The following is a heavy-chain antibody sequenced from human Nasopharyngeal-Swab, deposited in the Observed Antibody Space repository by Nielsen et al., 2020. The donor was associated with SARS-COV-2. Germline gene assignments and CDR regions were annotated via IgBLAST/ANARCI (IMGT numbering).Heavy chain of an antibody. CDR1: GGSVSSGSYY. CDR2: IYYSGST. D-gene: IGHD6-13*01. Sequence: SETLSLTCTVSGGSVSSGSYYWSWIRQPPGKGLEWIGYIYYSGSTNYNPSLKSRVTISVDTSKNQFSLKLSSATAADTAVYYCARVRGIPGGYSSSWGYYYGMDVWGQGTTVTVSS. J-gene: IGHJ6*02. V-gene: IGHV4-61*01. CDR3: ARVRGIPGGYSSSWGYYYGMDV.